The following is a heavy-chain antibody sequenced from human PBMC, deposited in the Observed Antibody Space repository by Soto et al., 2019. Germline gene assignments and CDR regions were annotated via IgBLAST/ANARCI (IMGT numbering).Heavy chain of an antibody. CDR1: GFTFSSYA. CDR2: ISGSGGST. Sequence: GGSLRLSCAASGFTFSSYAMSWVRQAPGKGLEWVSAISGSGGSTYYADSVKGRFTISRDSSKNTLYLQMNSLRAEDTAVYYCAKLRGDFWSGYYTTGLAFDIWGQGTMVTVSS. V-gene: IGHV3-23*01. D-gene: IGHD3-3*01. CDR3: AKLRGDFWSGYYTTGLAFDI. J-gene: IGHJ3*02.